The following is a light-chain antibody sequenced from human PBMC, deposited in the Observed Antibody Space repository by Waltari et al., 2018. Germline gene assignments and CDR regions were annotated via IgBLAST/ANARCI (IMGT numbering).Light chain of an antibody. CDR3: MIRPGSASA. Sequence: QAVLTQPSSLSASPGSSARLTCTLHSGINVADRKIYWYQQKPGRPPQYLLRFRSDLDKQPASALPLRFSGSKDASADAGILLSSGLPSEDEAVYICMIRPGSASAFGGGTTLTVL. CDR2: FRSDLDK. V-gene: IGLV5-45*03. CDR1: SGINVADRK. J-gene: IGLJ2*01.